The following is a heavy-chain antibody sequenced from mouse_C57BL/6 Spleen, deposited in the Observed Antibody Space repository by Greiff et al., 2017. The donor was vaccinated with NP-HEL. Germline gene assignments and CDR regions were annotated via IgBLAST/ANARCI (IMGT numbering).Heavy chain of an antibody. J-gene: IGHJ4*01. CDR1: GYTFTSYG. Sequence: VQLQQSGAELARPGASVKLSCKASGYTFTSYGISWVKQRTGQGLEWIGEIYPRSGNTYYNEKFKGKATLTADKSSSTAYMELRSLTSEDSAVYFCARSETTAQATEYYYAMDYWGQGTSVTVSS. D-gene: IGHD3-2*02. CDR3: ARSETTAQATEYYYAMDY. CDR2: IYPRSGNT. V-gene: IGHV1-81*01.